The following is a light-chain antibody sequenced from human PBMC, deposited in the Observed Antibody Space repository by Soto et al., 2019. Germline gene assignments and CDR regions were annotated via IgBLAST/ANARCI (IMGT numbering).Light chain of an antibody. CDR1: QSVSSY. J-gene: IGKJ1*01. V-gene: IGKV3-11*01. CDR2: DAS. CDR3: QQRSNRMS. Sequence: EIVLTQSPATLSLSPGERATLSCRASQSVSSYLAWYQQKPGQAPRLLIYDASSRATGIPARFSGSGSGTDFTLTISSLEPEDFAVYYCQQRSNRMSFGQGTTVEIK.